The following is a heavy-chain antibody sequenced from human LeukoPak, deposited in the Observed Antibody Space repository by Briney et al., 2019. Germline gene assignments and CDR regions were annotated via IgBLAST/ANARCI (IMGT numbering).Heavy chain of an antibody. CDR2: ISYDGSNK. CDR3: ARDLGYCSGGACYSVFDY. D-gene: IGHD2-15*01. Sequence: GRSLRLSCAASGFTFSSYGMHWVRQAPGKGLEWVAVISYDGSNKYYADSVKGRFTISRDNAKNSLYLQMDSLRAEDTAVYYCARDLGYCSGGACYSVFDYWGQGTLVTVSS. CDR1: GFTFSSYG. J-gene: IGHJ4*02. V-gene: IGHV3-30*03.